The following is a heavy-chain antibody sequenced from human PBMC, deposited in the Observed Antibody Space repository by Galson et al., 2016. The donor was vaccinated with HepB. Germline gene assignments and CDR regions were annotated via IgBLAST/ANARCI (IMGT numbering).Heavy chain of an antibody. CDR3: ARDGSGGYCSGGGCYSLNL. V-gene: IGHV3-30*04. CDR1: GFTFSDYA. J-gene: IGHJ4*02. Sequence: SLRLSCAVSGFTFSDYAMHWVRQTPGKGLEWVAIMSLHGGSNFYADSVKGRFTISRDNSKNTLFLQMGSLRPEDTAVYYCARDGSGGYCSGGGCYSLNLWGQGTLVTVSS. D-gene: IGHD2-15*01. CDR2: MSLHGGSN.